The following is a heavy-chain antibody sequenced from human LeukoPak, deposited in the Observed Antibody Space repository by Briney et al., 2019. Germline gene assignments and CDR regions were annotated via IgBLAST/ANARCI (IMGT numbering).Heavy chain of an antibody. D-gene: IGHD3-3*01. J-gene: IGHJ4*02. CDR3: ARDLGSVTIVH. CDR1: GYTFTSYG. Sequence: GASVKVSCKASGYTFTSYGISWVRQAPGQGLEWMGWINTNTGNPTYAQDFTGRFVFSLDTSVSTAYLQISSLKAEDTAVYYCARDLGSVTIVHWGQGTLVTVSS. CDR2: INTNTGNP. V-gene: IGHV7-4-1*02.